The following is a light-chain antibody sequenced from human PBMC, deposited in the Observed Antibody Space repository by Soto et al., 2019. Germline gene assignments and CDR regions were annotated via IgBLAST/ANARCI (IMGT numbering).Light chain of an antibody. CDR2: GAS. V-gene: IGKV1-27*01. CDR3: QKYNGAPFT. CDR1: QGISNY. Sequence: DIQMTQSPSSLSASVGDRVTITCRASQGISNYLAWYQQKPGKVPKVLIYGASILQSGVPSRFSGSGSGTDFTLIISSLQPEDVATYYCQKYNGAPFTFGGGTKVDIK. J-gene: IGKJ4*01.